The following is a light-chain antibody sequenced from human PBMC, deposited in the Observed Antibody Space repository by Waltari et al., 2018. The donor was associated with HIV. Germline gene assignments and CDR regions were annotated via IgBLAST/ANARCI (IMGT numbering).Light chain of an antibody. Sequence: DIQMTQSPSSLSASVGDRVTLTCRASQDINKYLNWYQQKPGKAPKPLISAASRLQSGVPSRFSGSGSGTDFTLTISSLQPEDFATYYCQQSYSIPRLTFGGGTKVEIK. CDR3: QQSYSIPRLT. J-gene: IGKJ4*01. V-gene: IGKV1-39*01. CDR1: QDINKY. CDR2: AAS.